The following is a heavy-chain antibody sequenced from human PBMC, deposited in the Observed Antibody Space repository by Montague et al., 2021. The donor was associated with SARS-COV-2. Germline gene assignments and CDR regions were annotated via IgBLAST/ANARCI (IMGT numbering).Heavy chain of an antibody. Sequence: SETLSLTCTVSGGSISSSSYYWGWIRQPPGKGLEWIGSIYYSGSTYYXPSLKSQVTISVDTSKNQFSLKLSSVTAADTAVYYCASQTLGITIFGVVNGRWFDPWGQGTLVTVSS. CDR1: GGSISSSSYY. J-gene: IGHJ5*02. CDR3: ASQTLGITIFGVVNGRWFDP. CDR2: IYYSGST. V-gene: IGHV4-39*01. D-gene: IGHD3-3*01.